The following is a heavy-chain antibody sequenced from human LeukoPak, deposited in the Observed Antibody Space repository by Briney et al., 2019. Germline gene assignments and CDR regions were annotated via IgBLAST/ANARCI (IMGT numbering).Heavy chain of an antibody. Sequence: SVKVSCKASGYTFTSYGISWVRQAPGQGLEWMGGIIPIFGTANYAQKFQDRVTITADKSTSTAYMELSSLRSEDTAVYYCARDYGAKRVFDYWGQGTLVTVSS. CDR2: IIPIFGTA. J-gene: IGHJ4*02. V-gene: IGHV1-69*06. CDR1: GYTFTSYG. D-gene: IGHD4-23*01. CDR3: ARDYGAKRVFDY.